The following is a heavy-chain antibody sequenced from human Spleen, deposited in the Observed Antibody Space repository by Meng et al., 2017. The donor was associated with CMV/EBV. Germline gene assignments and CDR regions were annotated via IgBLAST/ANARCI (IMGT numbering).Heavy chain of an antibody. Sequence: GGSLRLSCAASGFTFSSYSMNWVRQAPGKGLEWVSSISSSSSYIYYADSVKGRFTISRDNAKNSLYLQMNSLRAEDTAVYYCARAAFLRNYFDYWGQGTLVTVSS. CDR3: ARAAFLRNYFDY. J-gene: IGHJ4*02. CDR2: ISSSSSYI. D-gene: IGHD6-25*01. CDR1: GFTFSSYS. V-gene: IGHV3-21*01.